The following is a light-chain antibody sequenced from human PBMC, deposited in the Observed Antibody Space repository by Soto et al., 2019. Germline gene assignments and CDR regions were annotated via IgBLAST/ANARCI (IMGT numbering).Light chain of an antibody. Sequence: DIQMTQSPPTLSASVGDRVIITCRASQPISSWLAWYHQKPGKAPKLLIYDASNLESGVPSRFSGSGSGTEFTLTISSLQPEDFGIYYCQQYENYWTFGQGTKVDIK. CDR2: DAS. CDR3: QQYENYWT. J-gene: IGKJ1*01. V-gene: IGKV1-5*01. CDR1: QPISSW.